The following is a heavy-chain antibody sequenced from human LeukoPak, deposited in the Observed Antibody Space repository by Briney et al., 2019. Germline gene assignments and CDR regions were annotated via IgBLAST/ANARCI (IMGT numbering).Heavy chain of an antibody. Sequence: GGSLRLSCAASGFTFSSYEMNWVRQAPGKGLEWVSYISSSGSTIYYADSVKGRFTISRDNAKNSLYLQMNSLRAEDTAVYYCARGSGYCSGGSCYLDAFDIWSQGTMVTVSS. D-gene: IGHD2-15*01. CDR1: GFTFSSYE. V-gene: IGHV3-48*03. CDR2: ISSSGSTI. CDR3: ARGSGYCSGGSCYLDAFDI. J-gene: IGHJ3*02.